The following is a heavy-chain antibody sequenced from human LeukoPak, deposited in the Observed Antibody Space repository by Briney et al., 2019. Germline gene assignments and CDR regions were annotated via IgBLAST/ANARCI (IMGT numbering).Heavy chain of an antibody. V-gene: IGHV4-30-2*01. D-gene: IGHD3-16*01. Sequence: SETLSLTCTVSGGAISSGGYNWSWIRQPPGKGLEWIGYIYHSGSTYYNPSLKSRVTISVDRSKNQFSLKLSSVTAADTAVYYCARVGQGVFDYWGQGTLVTVSS. J-gene: IGHJ4*02. CDR3: ARVGQGVFDY. CDR1: GGAISSGGYN. CDR2: IYHSGST.